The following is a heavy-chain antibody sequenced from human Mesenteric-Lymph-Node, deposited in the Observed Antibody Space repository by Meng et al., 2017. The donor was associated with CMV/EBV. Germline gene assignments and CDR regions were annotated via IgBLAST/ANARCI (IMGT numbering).Heavy chain of an antibody. CDR2: ISYPREEV. D-gene: IGHD2-21*01. V-gene: IGHV3-30*03. J-gene: IGHJ3*01. CDR3: ARDQFRWGSDAFDL. CDR1: GFTFSSYS. Sequence: GESLKISCAASGFTFSSYSMNWVRQTPGKGLEWVAVISYPREEVTYSDSVKGRFNVSRDDSENTLYLQMDTLRADDTGLYYCARDQFRWGSDAFDLWGQGTVVTVSS.